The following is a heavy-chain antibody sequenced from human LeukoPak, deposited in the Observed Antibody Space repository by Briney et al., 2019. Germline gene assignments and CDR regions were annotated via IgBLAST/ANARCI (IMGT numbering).Heavy chain of an antibody. CDR2: INTKTGDT. D-gene: IGHD2/OR15-2a*01. Sequence: ASVKVSCKASGYTFTDFGFNWVRQAPGQGLEWVGWINTKTGDTNYAQNLQGRVTMTTDTSTSTAYMELRSLRSDDTAVYYCAREGLSPFDYWGQGTLVTVSS. V-gene: IGHV1-18*01. CDR3: AREGLSPFDY. CDR1: GYTFTDFG. J-gene: IGHJ4*02.